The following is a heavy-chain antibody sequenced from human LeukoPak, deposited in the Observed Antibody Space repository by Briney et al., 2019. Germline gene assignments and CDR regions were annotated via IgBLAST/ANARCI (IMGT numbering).Heavy chain of an antibody. V-gene: IGHV4-59*01. Sequence: SETLSLTCTVSGGSISSYYWSWIRQPPGKGLEWIGYIYYSGSTNYNPSLKSRVTISVDTSKNQFSLKLSSVTAADTAVYYCARLGSYWYLDYWGQGTLVTVSS. CDR3: ARLGSYWYLDY. J-gene: IGHJ4*02. D-gene: IGHD1-26*01. CDR2: IYYSGST. CDR1: GGSISSYY.